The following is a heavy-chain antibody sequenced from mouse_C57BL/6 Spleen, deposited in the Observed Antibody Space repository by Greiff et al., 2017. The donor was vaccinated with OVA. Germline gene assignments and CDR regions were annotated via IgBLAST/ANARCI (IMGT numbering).Heavy chain of an antibody. V-gene: IGHV1-61*01. J-gene: IGHJ2*01. CDR3: ARRDGSSPFDD. CDR1: GYTFTSYW. D-gene: IGHD1-1*01. Sequence: VQLQQPGAELVRPGSSVKLSCKASGYTFTSYWMDWVKQRPGQGLEWIGNIYPSDSETHYNQKFKDKATLTVDKSSSTAYMQLSSLTSEDSAVYYCARRDGSSPFDDWGQGTTLTVSS. CDR2: IYPSDSET.